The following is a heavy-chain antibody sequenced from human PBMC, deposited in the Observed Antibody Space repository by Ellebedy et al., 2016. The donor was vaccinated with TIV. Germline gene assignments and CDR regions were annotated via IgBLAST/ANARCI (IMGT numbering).Heavy chain of an antibody. Sequence: PGGSLRLSCAASGFSFSDYYMLWIRQAPGKGLEWVTHINPSGDRMSYADSVKGRFTISRDNSKNTLYLQMNSLRAEDTAVYYCAKKQTLIRVANWFDPWGQGTLVTVSS. CDR1: GFSFSDYY. J-gene: IGHJ5*02. CDR3: AKKQTLIRVANWFDP. V-gene: IGHV3-11*01. D-gene: IGHD3-10*01. CDR2: INPSGDRM.